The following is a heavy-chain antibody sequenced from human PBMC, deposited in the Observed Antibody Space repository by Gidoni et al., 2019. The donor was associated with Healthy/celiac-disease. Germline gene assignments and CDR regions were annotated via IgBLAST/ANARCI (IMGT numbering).Heavy chain of an antibody. CDR3: ARLEPHITMIVVVTNDAFDI. J-gene: IGHJ3*02. Sequence: QLQLQESGPGLVKPSETLSLTCTVSGGSISSSSYYWGWIRQPPGKGLEWIGSIYYSGSTYYNPSLKSRVTISVDTSKNQFSLKLSSVTAADTAVYYCARLEPHITMIVVVTNDAFDIWGQGTMVTVSS. CDR1: GGSISSSSYY. V-gene: IGHV4-39*01. D-gene: IGHD3-22*01. CDR2: IYYSGST.